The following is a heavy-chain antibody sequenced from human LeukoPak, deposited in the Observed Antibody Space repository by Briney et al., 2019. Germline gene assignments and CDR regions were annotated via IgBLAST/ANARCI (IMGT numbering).Heavy chain of an antibody. J-gene: IGHJ4*02. CDR2: INPTGTGT. V-gene: IGHV1-46*01. Sequence: ASVKVSCKASGYTLTGHFMHWVRQAPGQGLEWMGLINPTGTGTNYAQKFRGRVTLTRDTSTTTVYMELSSLRSEDTAVYYCAREESGGYFDYWGQGTPVTVSS. CDR1: GYTLTGHF. D-gene: IGHD2-8*02. CDR3: AREESGGYFDY.